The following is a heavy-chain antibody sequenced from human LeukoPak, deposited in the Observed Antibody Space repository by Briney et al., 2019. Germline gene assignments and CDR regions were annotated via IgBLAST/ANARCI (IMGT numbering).Heavy chain of an antibody. D-gene: IGHD3-10*01. CDR1: GFTFSSYG. CDR2: ISGSGGST. J-gene: IGHJ4*02. CDR3: AKTMVRGVIPAGGFDY. Sequence: GGSLRLSCAASGFTFSSYGMSWVRQAPGKGLEWVSAISGSGGSTYYADSVKGRFTISRDNSKNTLYLQMNSLRAEDTAVYYCAKTMVRGVIPAGGFDYWGQGTLVTVSS. V-gene: IGHV3-23*01.